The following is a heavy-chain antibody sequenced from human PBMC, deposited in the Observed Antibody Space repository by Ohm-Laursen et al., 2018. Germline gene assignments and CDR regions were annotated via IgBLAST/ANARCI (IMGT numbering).Heavy chain of an antibody. CDR2: ISSGSDTI. CDR1: GFTFSTYS. J-gene: IGHJ4*02. CDR3: ARVAWGYFDY. Sequence: SLRLSCAASGFTFSTYSMNWFRQSPGKGLEWVSYISSGSDTIHYTDSVKGRFTISRDNAKNSLFLHMNSLRADDMAVYYCARVAWGYFDYWGQGTLVTVSS. D-gene: IGHD3-3*02. V-gene: IGHV3-48*01.